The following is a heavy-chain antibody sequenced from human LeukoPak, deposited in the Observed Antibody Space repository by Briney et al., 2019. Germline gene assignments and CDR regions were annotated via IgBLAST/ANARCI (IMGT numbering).Heavy chain of an antibody. Sequence: GGSLRLSCAASGFTFSSYSMNWVRQAPGKGLEWVSYISSSSSTIYYADSVKGRFTISRDNAKNSLYLQMNSLRAEDTAVYYCARDTFDCSSTSCYIKTFDYWAQGTLVTVSS. CDR2: ISSSSSTI. D-gene: IGHD2-2*02. CDR1: GFTFSSYS. J-gene: IGHJ4*02. V-gene: IGHV3-48*01. CDR3: ARDTFDCSSTSCYIKTFDY.